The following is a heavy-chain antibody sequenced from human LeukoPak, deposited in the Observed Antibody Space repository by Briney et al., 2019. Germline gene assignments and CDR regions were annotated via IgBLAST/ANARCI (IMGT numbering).Heavy chain of an antibody. CDR2: ISWNSGSI. V-gene: IGHV3-9*01. J-gene: IGHJ4*02. CDR3: AKDNFIAAAGPYFDY. D-gene: IGHD6-13*01. CDR1: GFTFDDYA. Sequence: GGSLRLSCAASGFTFDDYAMHWVRQAPGKGLEWVSGISWNSGSIGYADSVKGRFTISRDNAKNSLYLQMNSLRAEDTALYYCAKDNFIAAAGPYFDYWSQGTLVTVSS.